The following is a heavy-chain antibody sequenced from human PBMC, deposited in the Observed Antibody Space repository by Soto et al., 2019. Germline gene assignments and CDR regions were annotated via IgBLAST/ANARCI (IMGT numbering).Heavy chain of an antibody. CDR3: TTMGSSWGA. V-gene: IGHV3-15*07. CDR2: IKSKTDGGTI. D-gene: IGHD6-13*01. J-gene: IGHJ1*01. Sequence: EVQLVESGGGLVKPGGSLRLSCAASSFTFSNAWMNWVRQAPGKGLEWVGRIKSKTDGGTIDYAAPVKGRFTISRDDSKNTLFLKMNSRKPEDTAMYSCTTMGSSWGAWGQGPLVTVSS. CDR1: SFTFSNAW.